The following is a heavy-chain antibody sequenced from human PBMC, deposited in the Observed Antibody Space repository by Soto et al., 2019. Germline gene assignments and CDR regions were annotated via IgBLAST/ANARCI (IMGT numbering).Heavy chain of an antibody. CDR3: ARDQGLVVVPAATDAFDI. V-gene: IGHV3-11*01. CDR2: ISSSGSTI. CDR1: GFTFSDYY. D-gene: IGHD2-2*01. J-gene: IGHJ3*02. Sequence: GGSLRLSCAASGFTFSDYYMSWIRQAPGKGLEWVSYISSSGSTIYYADSVKGRFTISRDNAKNSLYLQMNSLRAEDTAVYYCARDQGLVVVPAATDAFDIWGQGTMVTVSS.